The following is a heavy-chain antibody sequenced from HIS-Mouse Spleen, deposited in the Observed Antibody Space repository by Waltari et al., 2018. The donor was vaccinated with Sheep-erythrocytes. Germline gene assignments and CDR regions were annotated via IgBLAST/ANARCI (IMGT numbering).Heavy chain of an antibody. J-gene: IGHJ6*02. CDR1: GFSLSNARMG. Sequence: QVTLKESGPVLVKPTETLTLTCTVSGFSLSNARMGVSWIRQPPGKALEWLAHIFSNEEKSYRPALKVRRTISKDTSKSQLVLTMTNMDPVDTATYYCARITVDQLVDYYYYYGMDVWGQGTTVTVSS. V-gene: IGHV2-26*01. D-gene: IGHD6-13*01. CDR3: ARITVDQLVDYYYYYGMDV. CDR2: IFSNEEK.